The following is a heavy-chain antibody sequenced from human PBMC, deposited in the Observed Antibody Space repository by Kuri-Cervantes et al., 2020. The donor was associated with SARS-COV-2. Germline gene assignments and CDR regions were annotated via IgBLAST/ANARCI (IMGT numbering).Heavy chain of an antibody. D-gene: IGHD3-22*01. CDR2: INHSGST. Sequence: ESLKISCAVYGGSFSGYYWSWIRQPPGKGLEWIGEINHSGSTDYNPSLKSRVTISVDTSKNQFSLKLSSVTAADTAVYYCARVVRSGYYYDYWGQGNLV. J-gene: IGHJ4*02. V-gene: IGHV4-34*01. CDR3: ARVVRSGYYYDY. CDR1: GGSFSGYY.